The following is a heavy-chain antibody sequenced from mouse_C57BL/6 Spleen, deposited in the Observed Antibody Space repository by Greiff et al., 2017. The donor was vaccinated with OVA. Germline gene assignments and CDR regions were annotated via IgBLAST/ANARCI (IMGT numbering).Heavy chain of an antibody. D-gene: IGHD2-3*01. CDR2: IRSKSSNYAT. CDR1: GFTFNTYA. V-gene: IGHV10-3*01. Sequence: EVQRVESGGGLVQPKGSLKLSCAASGFTFNTYAMHWVRQAPGKGLEWVARIRSKSSNYATYYGDSVKDRFTISRDDSQSMLYLQMNNLKTEDTAMYYCVREEGNGYYHYYAMDYWGQGTSVTVSS. J-gene: IGHJ4*01. CDR3: VREEGNGYYHYYAMDY.